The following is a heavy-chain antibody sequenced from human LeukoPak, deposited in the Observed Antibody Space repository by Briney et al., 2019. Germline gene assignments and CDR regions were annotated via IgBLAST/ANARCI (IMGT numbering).Heavy chain of an antibody. CDR1: GFTFAASA. CDR3: AKASSGWYLSAFDI. CDR2: ISGSGGST. D-gene: IGHD6-19*01. V-gene: IGHV3-23*01. J-gene: IGHJ3*02. Sequence: PGGSLRLSCAASGFTFAASAMSWVRQAPGKGLEWVSAISGSGGSTYYTDSVKGRFTISRDNSKNTLYLQMNSLRAEDTAVYYCAKASSGWYLSAFDIWGQGTMVTVSS.